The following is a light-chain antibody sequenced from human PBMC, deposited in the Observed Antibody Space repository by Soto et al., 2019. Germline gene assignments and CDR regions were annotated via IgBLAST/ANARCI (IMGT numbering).Light chain of an antibody. V-gene: IGKV3-11*01. CDR1: QSVGSS. CDR3: QQRSNWSLLT. CDR2: DTS. J-gene: IGKJ4*01. Sequence: EIVLTQSPATLSLSPGERATLSCRASQSVGSSFAWYQQKPGQAPRLLIHDTSNRATDIPASFSGSGSGTDFTLTIRSLEAEDFAFYYCQQRSNWSLLTFGGGTKVEIK.